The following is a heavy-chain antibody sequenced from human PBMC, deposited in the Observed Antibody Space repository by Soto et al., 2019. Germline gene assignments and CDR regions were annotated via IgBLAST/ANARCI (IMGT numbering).Heavy chain of an antibody. CDR3: ERDIGSYAYGEGY. CDR1: GGSINSYW. CDR2: VYSSGTT. Sequence: PSETLSLTCSVSGGSINSYWWSWIRQPAGKGLEWIGRVYSSGTTDYNPSLNSRATLSVETSKNQFSLKLSSVTAADTAVYYCERDIGSYAYGEGYWGQGIQVPVSS. V-gene: IGHV4-4*07. D-gene: IGHD3-10*01. J-gene: IGHJ4*02.